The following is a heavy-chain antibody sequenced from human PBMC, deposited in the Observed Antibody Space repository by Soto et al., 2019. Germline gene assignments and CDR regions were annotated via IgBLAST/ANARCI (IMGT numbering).Heavy chain of an antibody. D-gene: IGHD6-13*01. CDR1: GGTFSSYA. J-gene: IGHJ6*02. Sequence: SVKVSCKASGGTFSSYAISWVRQAPGQGLEWMGGIIPIFGTANYAQKFQGRVTITADESTSTAYMELSSLRSEDTAVYYCASYIGAAAGTTYYYYGMDVWGQGTTVTVSS. CDR2: IIPIFGTA. V-gene: IGHV1-69*13. CDR3: ASYIGAAAGTTYYYYGMDV.